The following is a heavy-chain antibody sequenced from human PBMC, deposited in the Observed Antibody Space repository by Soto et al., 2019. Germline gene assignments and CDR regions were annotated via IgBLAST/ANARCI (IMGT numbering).Heavy chain of an antibody. Sequence: QVQLVQSGAEVKKPGSSVNVSCKASGGTFSSYAISWVRQAPGQGLEWMGGIIPIFDTTNYAQTVQGRVTITADKSTSTAFMELSSLRSEDTAVYDFARVEVWGCYRSYYYYYGMDVWGQGTTVIVSS. V-gene: IGHV1-69*06. D-gene: IGHD3-16*02. CDR1: GGTFSSYA. CDR2: IIPIFDTT. J-gene: IGHJ6*02. CDR3: ARVEVWGCYRSYYYYYGMDV.